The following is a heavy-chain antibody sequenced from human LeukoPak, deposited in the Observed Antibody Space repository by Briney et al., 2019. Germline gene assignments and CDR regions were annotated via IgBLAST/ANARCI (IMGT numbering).Heavy chain of an antibody. V-gene: IGHV4-31*03. Sequence: SETLSLTCTVSGGSISSGGYYWSWIRQHPGKGLEWIGYIYYSGSTYYNPSLKSRVTISVDTSKNQFSLKLSSVTAADTAVYYCARGYCSGGSCRYPGGYYYGMDVWGQGTTVTVSS. CDR3: ARGYCSGGSCRYPGGYYYGMDV. J-gene: IGHJ6*02. CDR1: GGSISSGGYY. D-gene: IGHD2-15*01. CDR2: IYYSGST.